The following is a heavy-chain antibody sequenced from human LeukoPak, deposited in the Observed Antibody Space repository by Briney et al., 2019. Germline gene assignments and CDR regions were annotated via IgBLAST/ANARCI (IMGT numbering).Heavy chain of an antibody. D-gene: IGHD1-7*01. CDR3: ARGPIVGITETKGYFDY. Sequence: PGGSLRLSCAASGFRFSSFEMNWVRQAPGKGLEWISYISATGSTIYYADSVKGRFTISRENAKNSLYLQMNSLRAGDTAVYYCARGPIVGITETKGYFDYWGQGILVTVSS. J-gene: IGHJ4*02. CDR1: GFRFSSFE. V-gene: IGHV3-48*03. CDR2: ISATGSTI.